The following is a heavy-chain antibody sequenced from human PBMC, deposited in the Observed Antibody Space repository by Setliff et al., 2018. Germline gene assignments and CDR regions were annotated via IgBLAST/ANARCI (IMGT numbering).Heavy chain of an antibody. Sequence: SETLSLTCTVSGGSISNYYWSWIRQPAGKGLEWIGRIYTSGSTYYNPSLKSRVSISVDTSKNQFSLKLSSVTAADTAVYYCARESRYYYDNLGTLDYWGQGTLVTVS. D-gene: IGHD3-22*01. V-gene: IGHV4-4*07. CDR2: IYTSGST. CDR1: GGSISNYY. J-gene: IGHJ4*02. CDR3: ARESRYYYDNLGTLDY.